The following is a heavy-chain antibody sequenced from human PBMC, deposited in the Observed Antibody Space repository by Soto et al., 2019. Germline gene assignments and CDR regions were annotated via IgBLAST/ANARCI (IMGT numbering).Heavy chain of an antibody. Sequence: SVKVSCKASGFTFTSSAVEWVRQARGQRLEWIGWIVVGSGNTNYAQKFQERVTITRDMSTSTAYMELSSLRSEDTAVYYCAAPRGYYDILTGYRPPYYYGMDVWGQGTTVTVSS. CDR1: GFTFTSSA. D-gene: IGHD3-9*01. CDR3: AAPRGYYDILTGYRPPYYYGMDV. V-gene: IGHV1-58*01. J-gene: IGHJ6*02. CDR2: IVVGSGNT.